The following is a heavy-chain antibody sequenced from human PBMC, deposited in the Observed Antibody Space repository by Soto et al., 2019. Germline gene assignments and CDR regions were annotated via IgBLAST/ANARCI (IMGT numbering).Heavy chain of an antibody. V-gene: IGHV1-69*12. CDR3: ACSPESGTSDY. J-gene: IGHJ4*02. CDR2: IIPIFGTA. Sequence: QVQLVQSGAEVKKPGSSVKVSCNASGGTFSSYAISWVRQAPGEGLEWMGGIIPIFGTANYAQKFQGRVTITVDESTSTAYMELSSLRSEDTAVYYCACSPESGTSDYWGQGTLVTVSS. CDR1: GGTFSSYA. D-gene: IGHD1-1*01.